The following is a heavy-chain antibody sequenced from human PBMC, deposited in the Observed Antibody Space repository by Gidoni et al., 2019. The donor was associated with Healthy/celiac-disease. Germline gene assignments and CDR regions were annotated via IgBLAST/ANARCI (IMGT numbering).Heavy chain of an antibody. V-gene: IGHV3-23*01. Sequence: EVQLLESGGGLVQPGGSLRLSCAASGLPFSSYAMSWVRQAPGKGLECVSAVSGSGGSTYYADSVKGRFTISRDNAKNTLYLQMNILRAEDTAVYYCAFQGAVASYYYYGMDVWGQGTTVTVSS. CDR2: VSGSGGST. J-gene: IGHJ6*02. CDR1: GLPFSSYA. CDR3: AFQGAVASYYYYGMDV. D-gene: IGHD6-19*01.